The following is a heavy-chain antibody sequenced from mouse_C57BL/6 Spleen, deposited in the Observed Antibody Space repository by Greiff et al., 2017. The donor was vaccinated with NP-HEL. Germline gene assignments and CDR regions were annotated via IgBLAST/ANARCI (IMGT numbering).Heavy chain of an antibody. CDR1: GFSLSTSGMG. Sequence: QVTLKESGPGILQSSQTLSLTCSFSGFSLSTSGMGVSWIRQPSGKGLEWLAHIYWDDDKRYNPSLKSRLTISKDTSRNQVFLKITSVDTADTATYYGARRDYYGSSYGYFDVWGTGTTVTVSS. CDR2: IYWDDDK. CDR3: ARRDYYGSSYGYFDV. V-gene: IGHV8-12*01. D-gene: IGHD1-1*01. J-gene: IGHJ1*03.